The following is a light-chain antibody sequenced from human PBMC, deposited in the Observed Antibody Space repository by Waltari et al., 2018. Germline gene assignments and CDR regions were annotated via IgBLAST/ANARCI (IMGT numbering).Light chain of an antibody. Sequence: ELVLPQSPGILSLSPGERATLPCRASQSVSRTLAWYQQKPGQAPRLLIYGASTRATGIPDRFSGGGSGTDFSLTISRLEPEDFAVYYCQHYVRLPATFGQGTKVEIK. CDR3: QHYVRLPAT. CDR1: QSVSRT. J-gene: IGKJ1*01. CDR2: GAS. V-gene: IGKV3-20*01.